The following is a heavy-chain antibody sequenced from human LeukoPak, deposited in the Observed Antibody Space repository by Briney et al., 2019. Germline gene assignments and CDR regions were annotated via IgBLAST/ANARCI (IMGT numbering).Heavy chain of an antibody. V-gene: IGHV1-8*01. CDR3: ASLPAATPNDDAFDI. CDR1: GYTFTSYD. D-gene: IGHD2-2*02. J-gene: IGHJ3*02. CDR2: MNPNSGNT. Sequence: GASVKVSCKASGYTFTSYDINWVRQATGQGLEWMGWMNPNSGNTGYAQKFQGRVTMTRNTPISTAYMELSSLRSEDTAVYYCASLPAATPNDDAFDIWGQGTMVTVSS.